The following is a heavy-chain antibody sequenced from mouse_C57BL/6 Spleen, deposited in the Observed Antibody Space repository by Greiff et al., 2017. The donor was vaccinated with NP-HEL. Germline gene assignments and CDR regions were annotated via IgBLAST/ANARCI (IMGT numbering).Heavy chain of an antibody. V-gene: IGHV3-8*01. D-gene: IGHD1-1*01. Sequence: DVKLQESGPGLAKPSQTLSLTCSVTGYSITSDYWNWIRKFPGNKLEYMGYISYSGSTYYNPSLKSRISITRATSKNKYYLHLNSVTTEDTATYYCARKRVTTVVADYYFDYWGQGTTLTVSS. CDR1: GYSITSDY. J-gene: IGHJ2*01. CDR2: ISYSGST. CDR3: ARKRVTTVVADYYFDY.